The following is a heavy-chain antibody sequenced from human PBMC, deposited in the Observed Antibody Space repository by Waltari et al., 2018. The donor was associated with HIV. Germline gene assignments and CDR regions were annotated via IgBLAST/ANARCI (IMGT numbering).Heavy chain of an antibody. D-gene: IGHD3-10*01. J-gene: IGHJ6*02. CDR2: ISYYGSNK. V-gene: IGHV3-30*04. CDR3: ARDNTPLSSLGANGIDV. Sequence: QVQLVESGGGVVQPGRSLRLPCAASGFTFSSYAMHWVRQAPGKGLEWVAVISYYGSNKYYADAVKGLFTISRDNSKTTLYLQMCSLGAEDTAVYYCARDNTPLSSLGANGIDVWGQGTTVTVSS. CDR1: GFTFSSYA.